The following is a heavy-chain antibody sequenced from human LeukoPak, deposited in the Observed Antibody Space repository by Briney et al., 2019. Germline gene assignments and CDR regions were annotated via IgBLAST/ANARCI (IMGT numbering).Heavy chain of an antibody. Sequence: ASVKVSCKASGYTFTDYYVHWVRQAPGQGVEWMGWINPNSGDSNFAQKFQGRVTMTRDTSISTAYMELSRLTSDDTAVYYCARSQLLRGWFDPWCQGTLVTVSS. CDR2: INPNSGDS. D-gene: IGHD2-2*01. CDR1: GYTFTDYY. CDR3: ARSQLLRGWFDP. V-gene: IGHV1-2*02. J-gene: IGHJ5*02.